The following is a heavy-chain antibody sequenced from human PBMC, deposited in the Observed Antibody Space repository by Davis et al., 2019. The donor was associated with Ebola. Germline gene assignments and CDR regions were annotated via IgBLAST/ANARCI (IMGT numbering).Heavy chain of an antibody. CDR2: IYYSGST. CDR3: ARARLWPYWFDP. CDR1: GGSISSGGYY. D-gene: IGHD5-18*01. Sequence: LRLSCTVSGGSISSGGYYWSWIRQHPGKGLEWIGYIYYSGSTYYNPSLKSRVTISVDTSKNQFSLKLSSVTAADTAVYYCARARLWPYWFDPWGQGTLVTVSS. J-gene: IGHJ5*02. V-gene: IGHV4-31*03.